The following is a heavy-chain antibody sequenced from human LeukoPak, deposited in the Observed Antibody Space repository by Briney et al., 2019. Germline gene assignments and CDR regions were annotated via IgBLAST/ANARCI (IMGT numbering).Heavy chain of an antibody. CDR3: ARDSVAVAGDRAFDI. J-gene: IGHJ3*02. V-gene: IGHV4-59*01. Sequence: SETLSLTCTVSGGSISTYYWSWIRQPPGKGLEWIGYIFYTGSTNYNPSLKSRVTVSVDSSKNQFSLKLSSVTAADTAVYYCARDSVAVAGDRAFDIWGHGTMVTVSS. D-gene: IGHD2-15*01. CDR1: GGSISTYY. CDR2: IFYTGST.